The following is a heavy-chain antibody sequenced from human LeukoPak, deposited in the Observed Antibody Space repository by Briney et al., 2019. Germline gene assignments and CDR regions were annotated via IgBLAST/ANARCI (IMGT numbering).Heavy chain of an antibody. D-gene: IGHD6-6*01. CDR3: ARARSIAARKSLDY. V-gene: IGHV1-2*02. CDR2: INPNSGGT. Sequence: GASVKVSCKASGGTFSSYAISWVRQAPGQGLEWMGWINPNSGGTNYAQKFQGRVTMTRDTSISTAYMELSRLRSDDTAVYYCARARSIAARKSLDYWGQGTLVTVSS. CDR1: GGTFSSYA. J-gene: IGHJ4*02.